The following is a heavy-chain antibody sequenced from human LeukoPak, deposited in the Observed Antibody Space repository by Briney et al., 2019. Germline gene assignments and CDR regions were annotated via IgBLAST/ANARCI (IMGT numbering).Heavy chain of an antibody. CDR2: INGGGDIT. CDR3: AKRYGDSTGWFFDF. CDR1: RYSFDSYA. D-gene: IGHD6-13*01. V-gene: IGHV3-23*01. J-gene: IGHJ4*02. Sequence: GESLTLSCAGSRYSFDSYAMTWVRQAPGKGLEWVSSINGGGDITYYAESVKGRFAVSRDNSKNTLFLQMNSLRAEDTAVFYCAKRYGDSTGWFFDFWAREAWSPSPQ.